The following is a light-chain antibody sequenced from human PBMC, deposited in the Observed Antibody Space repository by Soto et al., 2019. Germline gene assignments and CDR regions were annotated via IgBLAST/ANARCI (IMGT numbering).Light chain of an antibody. CDR2: DAS. Sequence: DIQMTPSPSSLSASVGDRVTITCQASQDISNYLNWYQQKPGKAPKLLLYDASNLETGVPSRFSGSVSGKDFTFTISSLKPEDIAKYYCQQYDKLPLTFGGGTKVEIK. CDR1: QDISNY. J-gene: IGKJ4*01. CDR3: QQYDKLPLT. V-gene: IGKV1-33*01.